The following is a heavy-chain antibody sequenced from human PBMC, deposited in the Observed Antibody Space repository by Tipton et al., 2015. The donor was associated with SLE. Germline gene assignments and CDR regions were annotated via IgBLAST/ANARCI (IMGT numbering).Heavy chain of an antibody. CDR1: GGSISSGNYY. J-gene: IGHJ6*02. Sequence: TLSLTCTVSGGSISSGNYYWSWIRQPAGKGLEWIGEINHSGSTNYNPSLKSRVTISVDTSKNQFSLKLTSVTAADTAVYYCARAEVGPTSNYHYYDMDVWGQGTTVTVSS. D-gene: IGHD1-26*01. CDR3: ARAEVGPTSNYHYYDMDV. V-gene: IGHV4-61*09. CDR2: INHSGST.